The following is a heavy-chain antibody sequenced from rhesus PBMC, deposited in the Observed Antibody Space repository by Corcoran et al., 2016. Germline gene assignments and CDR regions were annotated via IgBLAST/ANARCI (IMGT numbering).Heavy chain of an antibody. D-gene: IGHD6-25*01. Sequence: EVQLVETGGGLVQPGGSLKLSCAASGFTFISYGMSWVRQAPGKGLEWVSAIKSGGGSTYYEDDVNGRFTSSRDNSKNTLSLQMNRLRAEDTAVYYCAKVGYSGSWGDWGQGVLVTVSS. CDR2: IKSGGGST. CDR1: GFTFISYG. J-gene: IGHJ4*01. CDR3: AKVGYSGSWGD. V-gene: IGHV3S5*01.